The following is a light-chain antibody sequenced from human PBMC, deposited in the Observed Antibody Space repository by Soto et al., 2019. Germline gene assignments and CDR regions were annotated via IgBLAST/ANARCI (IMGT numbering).Light chain of an antibody. CDR3: HHYGRSWT. CDR1: QSITYIY. CDR2: DIS. J-gene: IGKJ1*01. V-gene: IGKV3-20*01. Sequence: EVVLTQSPGTLSLFPGERATLSCRASQSITYIYLAWFQQKSGQPPRPLIYDISNRATGIPDRFSGSGSGTDFTLTISRLEPEDFAVYYCHHYGRSWTFGQGTKVEIK.